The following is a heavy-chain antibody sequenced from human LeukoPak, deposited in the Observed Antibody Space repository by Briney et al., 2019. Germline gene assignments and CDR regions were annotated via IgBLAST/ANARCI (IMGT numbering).Heavy chain of an antibody. CDR3: ARDNSVGDTAWWFDP. D-gene: IGHD1-26*01. Sequence: ASVKVSCKASGYTFTRHYMHWVRQAPGQGLEWMGVINPGGSWTSYAQKFQGRVTMTRDMSTSTDYMELSSLRSEDTAVYYCARDNSVGDTAWWFDPWGQGTLVTVXS. CDR1: GYTFTRHY. V-gene: IGHV1-46*01. CDR2: INPGGSWT. J-gene: IGHJ5*02.